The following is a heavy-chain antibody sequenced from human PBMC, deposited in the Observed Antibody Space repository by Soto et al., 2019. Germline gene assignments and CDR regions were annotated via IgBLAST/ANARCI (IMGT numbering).Heavy chain of an antibody. D-gene: IGHD2-15*01. V-gene: IGHV1-69*13. CDR1: GGTFSSYD. CDR2: IIPIFGTA. CDR3: ARGYCSGGSCYYYYGMDV. Sequence: SVKVSCKASGGTFSSYDISWVRQAPGQGLEWMGGIIPIFGTANYAQKFQGRVTITADESTSTAYMELSSLRSEDTAVYYCARGYCSGGSCYYYYGMDVWGQGTTVTVSS. J-gene: IGHJ6*02.